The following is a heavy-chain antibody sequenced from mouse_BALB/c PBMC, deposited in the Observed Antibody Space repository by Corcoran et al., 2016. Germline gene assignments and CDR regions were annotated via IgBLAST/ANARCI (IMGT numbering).Heavy chain of an antibody. CDR3: ARGGNYWYFDV. D-gene: IGHD2-1*01. CDR1: GYTFTNYG. V-gene: IGHV9-3-1*01. J-gene: IGHJ1*01. CDR2: INTYTGEP. Sequence: QIQLVQSGPELKKPGETVKISCKASGYTFTNYGMNWVKQAPGKGLKWMGWINTYTGEPTYADDFKGRFAFSLETSANTAYLQINNLKNEDTATYFCARGGNYWYFDVWGAGTTVTVSS.